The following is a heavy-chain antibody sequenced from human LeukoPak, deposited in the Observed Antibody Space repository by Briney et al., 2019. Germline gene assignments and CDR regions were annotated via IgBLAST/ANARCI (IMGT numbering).Heavy chain of an antibody. V-gene: IGHV3-7*01. CDR3: AKSASAYYYMDV. J-gene: IGHJ6*03. D-gene: IGHD4/OR15-4a*01. Sequence: GGSLRLSCAASGFTFSSHRMSWVRQAPGKGLEWVANIKKDGSEKYYVDSVKGRFTISRDNAKTSLYLQMNSLGAEDTAVYYCAKSASAYYYMDVWGKGTTVTVSS. CDR1: GFTFSSHR. CDR2: IKKDGSEK.